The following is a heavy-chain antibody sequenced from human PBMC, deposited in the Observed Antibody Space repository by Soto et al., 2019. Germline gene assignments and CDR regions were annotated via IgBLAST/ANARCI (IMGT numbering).Heavy chain of an antibody. CDR3: ARNWNLALVPAAYFDS. CDR2: VYYTGTT. D-gene: IGHD2-2*01. CDR1: NFSVLTSTYY. V-gene: IGHV4-39*01. Sequence: SATLSLTSTVSNFSVLTSTYYWAWIRQTPGKGLEWVGTVYYTGTTYYNPSLQSRVTISIDTSKNQFSLNLNSVTAADTAVYYCARNWNLALVPAAYFDSWVQGTLVTVSS. J-gene: IGHJ4*02.